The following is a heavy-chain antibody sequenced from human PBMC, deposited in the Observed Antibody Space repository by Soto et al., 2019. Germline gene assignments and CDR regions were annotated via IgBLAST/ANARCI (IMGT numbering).Heavy chain of an antibody. J-gene: IGHJ6*02. CDR1: GYSFTSYW. CDR2: IDPSDYYT. V-gene: IGHV5-10-1*01. D-gene: IGHD2-2*01. CDR3: ATTDPDMVVVPAAQQELLRSFDFYYGMDV. Sequence: PGESLKICCKGSGYSFTSYWLRWVLQMPGKGLEWMPRIDPSDYYTNYSPSFQGHVTISADKYISTAYLQWSSLKASDTAMYYCATTDPDMVVVPAAQQELLRSFDFYYGMDVWGQGTTVTLSS.